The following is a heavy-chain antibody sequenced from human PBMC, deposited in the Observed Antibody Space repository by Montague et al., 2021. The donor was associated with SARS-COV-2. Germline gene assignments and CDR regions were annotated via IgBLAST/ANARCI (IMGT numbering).Heavy chain of an antibody. CDR2: TYYRSQWSN. Sequence: CAISGDSVSSNSATWHWIRQSSSRGLEWLGRTYYRSQWSNDYAVSVRSRIIINPDTSTNQFSLQLSSVTPEDTAVYFCARERWAVGVSFDYWGQGTLVTVSS. CDR1: GDSVSSNSAT. D-gene: IGHD1-26*01. J-gene: IGHJ4*02. CDR3: ARERWAVGVSFDY. V-gene: IGHV6-1*01.